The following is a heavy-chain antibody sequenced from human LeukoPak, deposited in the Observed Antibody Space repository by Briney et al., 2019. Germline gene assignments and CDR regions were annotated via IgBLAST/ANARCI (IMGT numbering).Heavy chain of an antibody. J-gene: IGHJ4*02. CDR3: ARRHFYDSSGHFDY. Sequence: GESLKISCKGSGFTFTNYWIAWVRHKPGKGLEWMRVIHIGDSNTRYSPSFQGQVTISADKSISTAYLQWSSLKASDTAMYYCARRHFYDSSGHFDYWGQGTLATVSS. CDR1: GFTFTNYW. D-gene: IGHD3-22*01. CDR2: IHIGDSNT. V-gene: IGHV5-51*01.